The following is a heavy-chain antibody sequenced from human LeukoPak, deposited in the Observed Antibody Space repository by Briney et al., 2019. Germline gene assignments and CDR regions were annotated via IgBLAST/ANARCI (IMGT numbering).Heavy chain of an antibody. D-gene: IGHD1-26*01. CDR2: IYSGGST. CDR1: GFTVSSNY. CDR3: AKVDTRIVGANNVFDY. J-gene: IGHJ4*02. V-gene: IGHV3-53*01. Sequence: GGSLRLSCAASGFTVSSNYMSWVRQAPGKGLEWVSVIYSGGSTYYADSVKGRFTISRDNSKNTLYLQMDSLRAEDTAVCFCAKVDTRIVGANNVFDYWGQGALVTVSS.